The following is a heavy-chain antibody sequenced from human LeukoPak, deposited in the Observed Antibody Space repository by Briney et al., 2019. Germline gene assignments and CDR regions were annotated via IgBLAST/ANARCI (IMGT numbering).Heavy chain of an antibody. CDR2: INPGDSDT. D-gene: IGHD3-16*01. CDR3: ARWDTGGGIGMDV. V-gene: IGHV5-51*01. J-gene: IGHJ6*02. Sequence: GEPLKISGKGSGYSFTTYWIGWVRKLPGKGLEWMGIINPGDSDTRYSPSFQGQVTISADKSISTAYLQWSSLKASDTAMYYCARWDTGGGIGMDVWGQGTTVTVSS. CDR1: GYSFTTYW.